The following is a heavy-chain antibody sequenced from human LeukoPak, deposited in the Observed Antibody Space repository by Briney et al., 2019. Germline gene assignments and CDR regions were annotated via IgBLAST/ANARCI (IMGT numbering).Heavy chain of an antibody. CDR2: IYYSGST. CDR1: GGSISSSSYS. J-gene: IGHJ6*03. D-gene: IGHD2-2*02. Sequence: PSETLSLTCTVSGGSISSSSYSWDWNRQPPGKGLEWIGYIYYSGSTNYNPSLKSRVTMSVDTSKNQFSLKLSSVTAADTAVYYCARADRYQLLYRDYYYMDVWGKGTTVTVSS. V-gene: IGHV4-61*05. CDR3: ARADRYQLLYRDYYYMDV.